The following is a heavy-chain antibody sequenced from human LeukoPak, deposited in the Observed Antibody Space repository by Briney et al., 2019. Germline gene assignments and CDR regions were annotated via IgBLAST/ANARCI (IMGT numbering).Heavy chain of an antibody. CDR1: GFIFSDHY. CDR2: AKNKVNSYTT. J-gene: IGHJ6*03. D-gene: IGHD2-2*02. Sequence: GGSLRLSCAASGFIFSDHYMDWVRQAPGKGLEWVGRAKNKVNSYTTIYAASVKGRFTISRDDSKNSLQMNSLKTEDTAVYYCVRLTLDTVYSYYYYMDIWGKGTTVTVSS. V-gene: IGHV3-72*01. CDR3: VRLTLDTVYSYYYYMDI.